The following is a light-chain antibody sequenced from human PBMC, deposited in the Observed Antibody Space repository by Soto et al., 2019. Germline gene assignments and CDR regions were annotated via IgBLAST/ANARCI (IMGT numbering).Light chain of an antibody. CDR2: EVN. V-gene: IGLV2-8*01. Sequence: QSVLTQPPSASGSPGHSVTISCTGTSSDVGGYNYVSWYQHHPGKAPTLLLFEVNKRSSGVPDRFSGSKSGNTASLTVSGLQAEDEADYYCSSYPGSNTVVFGGGTKLTVL. J-gene: IGLJ2*01. CDR3: SSYPGSNTVV. CDR1: SSDVGGYNY.